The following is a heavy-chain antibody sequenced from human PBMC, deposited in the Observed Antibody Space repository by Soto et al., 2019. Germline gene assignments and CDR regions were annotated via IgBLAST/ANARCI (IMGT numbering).Heavy chain of an antibody. CDR3: AGGTEVATTSSFDY. Sequence: ASVKVSCKASGYTFASYDINWVRQATGQGLEWMGWMNPNSGNTGYAQKFQGRFTMTRNTSISTAYMELSSLRSEDTAVYYCAGGTEVATTSSFDYWGQGTLVTVSS. D-gene: IGHD5-12*01. CDR1: GYTFASYD. V-gene: IGHV1-8*01. CDR2: MNPNSGNT. J-gene: IGHJ4*02.